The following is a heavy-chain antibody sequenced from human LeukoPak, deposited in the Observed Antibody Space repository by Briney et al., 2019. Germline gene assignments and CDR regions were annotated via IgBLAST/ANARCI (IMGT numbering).Heavy chain of an antibody. CDR2: IIPIFGTA. CDR1: GGTFSSYA. CDR3: ARSRTYDYYYMDV. J-gene: IGHJ6*03. V-gene: IGHV1-69*13. Sequence: ASVTVSCKASGGTFSSYAISWVRQAPGQGLEWMGGIIPIFGTANYAQKFQGRVTITADESTSTAYMELSSLRSEDTAVYYCARSRTYDYYYMDVWGKGTTVTISS. D-gene: IGHD2-8*01.